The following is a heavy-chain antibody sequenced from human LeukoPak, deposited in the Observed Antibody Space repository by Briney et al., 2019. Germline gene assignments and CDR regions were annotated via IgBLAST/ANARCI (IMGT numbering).Heavy chain of an antibody. D-gene: IGHD3-10*01. CDR3: AKTVRGVSLFDY. CDR1: GFTFSSYA. J-gene: IGHJ4*02. V-gene: IGHV3-23*01. Sequence: GGSLRLSCAASGFTFSSYAMSWVRQTPGKGLEWVSAISGSGGSTYYADSVKGRFTISRDNSKNTLYLQMNSLRAEDTAVYYCAKTVRGVSLFDYWGQGTLVTVPS. CDR2: ISGSGGST.